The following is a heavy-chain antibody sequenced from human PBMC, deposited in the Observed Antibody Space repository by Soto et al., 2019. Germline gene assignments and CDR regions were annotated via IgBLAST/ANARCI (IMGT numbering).Heavy chain of an antibody. CDR3: ARERRDGYKHYFDY. V-gene: IGHV4-59*01. J-gene: IGHJ4*02. D-gene: IGHD5-12*01. Sequence: QVQLQESGPGLVKPSETLSLMCTVSGGSISSYYWSWIRQPPGKGLEWIGYIYYSGSTNYNPSLKSRVTISVDTSKKQFSLKLSSVTAADTAVYYCARERRDGYKHYFDYWGQGTLVTVSS. CDR1: GGSISSYY. CDR2: IYYSGST.